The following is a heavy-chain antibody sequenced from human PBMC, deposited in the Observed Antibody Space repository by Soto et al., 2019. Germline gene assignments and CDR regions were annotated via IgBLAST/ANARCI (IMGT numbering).Heavy chain of an antibody. V-gene: IGHV4-30-2*01. CDR2: IYHSGST. CDR3: ARTPDI. Sequence: PSETLSPSCAVSGGSISNGGYSWSWIRQPPGKGLEWIGYIYHSGSTYYNPSLKSRVTISVDRSKNQFSLKLSSVTAADTAVYYCARTPDIWRQGTMVTVSS. CDR1: GGSISNGGYS. J-gene: IGHJ3*02.